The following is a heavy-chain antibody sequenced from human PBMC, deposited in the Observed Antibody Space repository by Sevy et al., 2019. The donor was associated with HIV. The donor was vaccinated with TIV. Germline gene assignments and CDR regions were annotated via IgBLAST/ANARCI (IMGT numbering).Heavy chain of an antibody. CDR3: AKWGDHDFWSSYSYFDY. Sequence: GGSLRLSCAASGFTFDNYAMTWVRQTPGKGLEWVSTLDNSGDNTYNADSVKGRFTISRDNSKNTLYLQMDSLRAEDTAVYYCAKWGDHDFWSSYSYFDYWGQGALVTVSS. J-gene: IGHJ4*02. CDR2: LDNSGDNT. D-gene: IGHD3-3*01. V-gene: IGHV3-23*01. CDR1: GFTFDNYA.